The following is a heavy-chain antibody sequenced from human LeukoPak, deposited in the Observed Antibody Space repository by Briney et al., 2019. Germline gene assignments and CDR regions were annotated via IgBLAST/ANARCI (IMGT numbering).Heavy chain of an antibody. CDR3: AKDLEIPIALYYYSAFDI. J-gene: IGHJ3*02. V-gene: IGHV3-23*01. Sequence: GGSLRLSCAASGFTFSSYAMSWVRQAPGKGLEWVSANSGSGGSTYYADSVKGRFTISRDNSKNTLYLQMNSLRAEDTAVYYCAKDLEIPIALYYYSAFDIWGQGTMVTVSS. D-gene: IGHD3-10*01. CDR2: NSGSGGST. CDR1: GFTFSSYA.